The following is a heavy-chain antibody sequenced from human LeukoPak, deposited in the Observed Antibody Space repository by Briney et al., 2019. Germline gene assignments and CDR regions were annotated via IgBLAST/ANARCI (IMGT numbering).Heavy chain of an antibody. CDR2: ISSSSSYI. V-gene: IGHV3-21*01. CDR1: GFTFSSYS. CDR3: ARDPPYGDYDY. Sequence: NAGGSLRLSCAASGFTFSSYSMNWVRQAPGKGLEWVSFISSSSSYIYYADSVKGRFTISRDNAKNSMYLQMNSLRAEDTAVYYCARDPPYGDYDYWAQGALVTVSS. J-gene: IGHJ4*02. D-gene: IGHD4-17*01.